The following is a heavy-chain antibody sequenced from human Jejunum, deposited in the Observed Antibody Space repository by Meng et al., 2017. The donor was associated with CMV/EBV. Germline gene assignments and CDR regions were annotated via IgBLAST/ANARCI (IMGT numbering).Heavy chain of an antibody. V-gene: IGHV3-48*03. CDR1: GFTFNDHE. CDR3: TRGSNWNWNWFDP. D-gene: IGHD1-7*01. Sequence: SGFTFNDHEMNWVRQAPGRGLEWVSYIRHSGTTKNYADSVRGRFTISRDTATNSVYLQMDTLRAEDTALYYCTRGSNWNWNWFDPWGQGTLVTVSS. CDR2: IRHSGTTK. J-gene: IGHJ5*02.